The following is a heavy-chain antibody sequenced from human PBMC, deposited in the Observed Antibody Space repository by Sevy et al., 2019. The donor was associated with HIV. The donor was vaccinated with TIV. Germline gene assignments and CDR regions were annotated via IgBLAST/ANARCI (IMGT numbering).Heavy chain of an antibody. V-gene: IGHV3-11*01. Sequence: GGSLRLSCAASGFTFSSSYMTWIRQAPGKGLEWVSHISSSGTSKAYADSVEGRFSISRDNAQSSLHLQMDSLRADDKAVYYCARANNAGVGNFYSDTTRYYSDHWGQGILVTVSS. CDR1: GFTFSSSY. CDR3: ARANNAGVGNFYSDTTRYYSDH. D-gene: IGHD3-22*01. J-gene: IGHJ5*02. CDR2: ISSSGTSK.